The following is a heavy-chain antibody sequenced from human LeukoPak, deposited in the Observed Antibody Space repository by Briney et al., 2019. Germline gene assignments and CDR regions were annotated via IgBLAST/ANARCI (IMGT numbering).Heavy chain of an antibody. CDR1: GFIFDDYA. CDR3: AKDLVAVVGFDY. Sequence: GGSLRLSCAASGFIFDDYAMHWVRQAPGKGLEWVSGISWNSGSIGYADSVKGRFTISRDNAKKSLYLQMSSLRLEDTAMYYCAKDLVAVVGFDYWGQGTLVTVSS. J-gene: IGHJ4*02. D-gene: IGHD2-15*01. CDR2: ISWNSGSI. V-gene: IGHV3-9*01.